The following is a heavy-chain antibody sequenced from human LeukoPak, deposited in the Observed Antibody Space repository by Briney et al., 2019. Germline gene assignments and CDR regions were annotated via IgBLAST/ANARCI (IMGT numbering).Heavy chain of an antibody. D-gene: IGHD3-10*01. Sequence: SVKVSCKASGGTFSSYAISWVRQAPGQGLEWMGKIIPIFGTANYAQKFQGRVTITTDESTSTAYMELSSLRSEDTAVYYCARGHGVNGEYFDYWGQGTLVTVSS. CDR2: IIPIFGTA. V-gene: IGHV1-69*05. CDR1: GGTFSSYA. CDR3: ARGHGVNGEYFDY. J-gene: IGHJ4*02.